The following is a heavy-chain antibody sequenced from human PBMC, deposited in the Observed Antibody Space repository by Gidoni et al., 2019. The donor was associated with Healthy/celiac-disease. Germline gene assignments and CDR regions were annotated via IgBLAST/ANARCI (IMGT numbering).Heavy chain of an antibody. J-gene: IGHJ5*02. Sequence: QVQLVQSGAEVKKPGASVKVSCKASGYTFTSYGISWVRQAPGQGLEWMGWISAYNGNTNYAQKLQGRVTMTTDTSTSTAYMELRSLRSDDTAVYYCARLGYCSSTSCYGRVGWFDPWGQGTLVTVSS. V-gene: IGHV1-18*01. CDR2: ISAYNGNT. D-gene: IGHD2-2*01. CDR1: GYTFTSYG. CDR3: ARLGYCSSTSCYGRVGWFDP.